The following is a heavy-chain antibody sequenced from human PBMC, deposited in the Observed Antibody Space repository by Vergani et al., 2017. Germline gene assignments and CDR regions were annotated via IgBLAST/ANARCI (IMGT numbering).Heavy chain of an antibody. V-gene: IGHV3-33*01. CDR1: GFTFSSYG. Sequence: QVQLVESGGGVVQPGRSLRLSCAASGFTFSSYGMHWVRQAPGKGLEWVAVIWYDGSNKYYADSVKGRFTISRDNSKNTLYLQMNSLRAEDTAVYYCAGGSGSSDAFDIWGQGTMVTVSS. CDR3: AGGSGSSDAFDI. J-gene: IGHJ3*02. CDR2: IWYDGSNK. D-gene: IGHD3-22*01.